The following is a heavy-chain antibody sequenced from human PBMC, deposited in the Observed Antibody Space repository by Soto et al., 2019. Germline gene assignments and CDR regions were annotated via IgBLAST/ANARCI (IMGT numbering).Heavy chain of an antibody. D-gene: IGHD6-6*01. CDR3: ARDHSSSPTPWFY. V-gene: IGHV3-21*01. Sequence: GSLRLSCAASGFTFSSYSMNWVRQAPGKGLEWVSSISSSSSYIYYADSVKGRFTISRDNAKNSLYLQMNSLRAEDTAVYYCARDHSSSPTPWFYWGQGTLVTVSS. J-gene: IGHJ4*02. CDR2: ISSSSSYI. CDR1: GFTFSSYS.